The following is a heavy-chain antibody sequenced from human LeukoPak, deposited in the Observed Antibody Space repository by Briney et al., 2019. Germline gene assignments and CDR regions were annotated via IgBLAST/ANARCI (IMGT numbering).Heavy chain of an antibody. Sequence: GGSLRLSCAVSGITLSNYGMTWVRHAPGKGLEWVAGISDTGGRTNYAYSVKGRFTISRDNPKNTLYLQMNSLRAEDTAVYFCAKRDVVIRVILVGFHKEAYYFDSWGQGALVTVYS. D-gene: IGHD3-22*01. CDR2: ISDTGGRT. CDR1: GITLSNYG. V-gene: IGHV3-23*01. J-gene: IGHJ4*02. CDR3: AKRDVVIRVILVGFHKEAYYFDS.